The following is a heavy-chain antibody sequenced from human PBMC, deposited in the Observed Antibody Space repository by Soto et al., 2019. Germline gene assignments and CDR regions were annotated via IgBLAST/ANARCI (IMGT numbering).Heavy chain of an antibody. D-gene: IGHD3-10*01. CDR1: GYTFTSCY. CDR2: INPSGGST. CDR3: ARDLEGYYYGSGSYYFFDY. Sequence: ASVKVSCKASGYTFTSCYMHWVRHATGQGLEWMGIINPSGGSTSYAQKFQGRVTMTRDTSTSTVYMELSSLRSEDTAVYYCARDLEGYYYGSGSYYFFDYWGQGTLVTVSS. V-gene: IGHV1-46*01. J-gene: IGHJ4*02.